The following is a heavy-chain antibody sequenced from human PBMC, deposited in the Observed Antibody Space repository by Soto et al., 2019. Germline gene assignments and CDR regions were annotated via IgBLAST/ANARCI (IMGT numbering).Heavy chain of an antibody. V-gene: IGHV4-30-4*01. J-gene: IGHJ2*01. CDR1: GGSISRGDYY. Sequence: SETLSLTCTVSGGSISRGDYYWIWIRQPPGKGLEWIGYIYYSGSTYYNPSLKSRVTISVDTSKNQFSLKLTSMTAADTAVYYCARLGSVELATDTNWYFDLWGRGTLVTVSS. D-gene: IGHD5-12*01. CDR3: ARLGSVELATDTNWYFDL. CDR2: IYYSGST.